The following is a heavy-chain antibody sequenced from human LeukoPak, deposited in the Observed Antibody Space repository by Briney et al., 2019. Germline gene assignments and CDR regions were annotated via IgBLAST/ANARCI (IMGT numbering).Heavy chain of an antibody. CDR3: ARVDSSSWYYLDY. J-gene: IGHJ4*02. CDR1: GGSISSSSYY. V-gene: IGHV4-39*01. CDR2: IYYSGST. Sequence: SETLSLTCTVSGGSISSSSYYWGWSRQPPGKGLEWIGSIYYSGSTYYNPSLKSRVTISVDTSKNQFSLKLSSVTAADTAVYYCARVDSSSWYYLDYWGQGTLVTVSS. D-gene: IGHD6-13*01.